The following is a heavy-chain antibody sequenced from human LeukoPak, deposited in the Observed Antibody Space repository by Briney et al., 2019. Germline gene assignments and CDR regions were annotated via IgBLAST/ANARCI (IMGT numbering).Heavy chain of an antibody. CDR2: ISSSGKA. CDR3: ARFKGGTGFDY. Sequence: TSETLSLTCTVSGGSITTSDFDWAWIRQPPGQGFEWIATISSSGKAYYYPSLMSLVTISVDTSKNQFSLDVTSVTAADTGLFYCARFKGGTGFDYWGRGILVIVS. J-gene: IGHJ4*02. CDR1: GGSITTSDFD. D-gene: IGHD1-26*01. V-gene: IGHV4-39*01.